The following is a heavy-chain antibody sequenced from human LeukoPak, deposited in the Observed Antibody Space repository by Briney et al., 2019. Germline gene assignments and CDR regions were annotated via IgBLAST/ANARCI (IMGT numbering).Heavy chain of an antibody. V-gene: IGHV3-48*01. CDR1: GFTFSSYS. Sequence: PGGSLRLSCAASGFTFSSYSMNWVHQAPGKGLEWVSYISSSSSTIYYADSVKGRFTISRENARNSLYLQMNSLRAGDTAVYYCARAVPMARGVNYYDYWGQGTLVTVSS. D-gene: IGHD3-10*01. CDR3: ARAVPMARGVNYYDY. CDR2: ISSSSSTI. J-gene: IGHJ4*02.